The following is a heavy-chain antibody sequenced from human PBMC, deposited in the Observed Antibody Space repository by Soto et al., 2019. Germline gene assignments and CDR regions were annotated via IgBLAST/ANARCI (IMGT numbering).Heavy chain of an antibody. CDR2: IKQAGSEK. V-gene: IGHV3-7*05. J-gene: IGHJ4*02. CDR3: ARGSGWYDY. D-gene: IGHD6-19*01. CDR1: XFTFXNYW. Sequence: EVQLVEXXGXXVQXXXXLXLSXAASXFTFXNYWMTWVXQAPGKGLGWVANIKQAGSEKYYVDSVRGRFTISRDXTXNXXDLQMNSLRTEDTAVYYCARGSGWYDYWGQATLVTVSS.